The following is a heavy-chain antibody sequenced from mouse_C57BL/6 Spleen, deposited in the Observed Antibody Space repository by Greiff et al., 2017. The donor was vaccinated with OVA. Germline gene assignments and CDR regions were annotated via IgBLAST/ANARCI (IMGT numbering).Heavy chain of an antibody. CDR1: GYTFTSYW. CDR3: ARGSGNYGYFDY. V-gene: IGHV1-52*01. J-gene: IGHJ2*01. Sequence: QVQLQQPGAELVRPGSSVKLSCKASGYTFTSYWMHWVKQRPIQGLEWIGNIDPSDSETHYNQKFKDKATLTVDNSSSTAYMQLSSLTSEDSAVYYCARGSGNYGYFDYWGQGTTLTVSS. D-gene: IGHD2-1*01. CDR2: IDPSDSET.